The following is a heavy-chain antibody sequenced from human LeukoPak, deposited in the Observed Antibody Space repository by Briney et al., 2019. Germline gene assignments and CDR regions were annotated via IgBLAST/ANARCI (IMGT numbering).Heavy chain of an antibody. CDR3: ARDRFVVVPARGYYYYMDV. D-gene: IGHD2-2*01. CDR2: IYTSGST. J-gene: IGHJ6*03. V-gene: IGHV4-61*02. CDR1: GGSISSGSYY. Sequence: SQTLSLTCTVSGGSISSGSYYWSWIRQPAGKGLEWIGRIYTSGSTNYNPSLKSRVTISVDTSKNQFSLKLSSVTAADTAVYYCARDRFVVVPARGYYYYMDVWGKGTTVTVSS.